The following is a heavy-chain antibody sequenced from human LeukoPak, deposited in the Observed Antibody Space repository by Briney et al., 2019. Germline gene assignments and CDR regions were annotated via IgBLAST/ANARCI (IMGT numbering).Heavy chain of an antibody. D-gene: IGHD6-13*01. V-gene: IGHV4-34*01. CDR2: INHSGST. CDR3: ASAAGNQAPYGMDV. Sequence: SETLSLTCAVYGGSFSGYYWSWIRQPPGKGLEWIGEINHSGSTNYNPSLKSRVTISVDTSKNQFSLKLSSVTAADTAVYYCASAAGNQAPYGMDVWGQGTTVTVSS. J-gene: IGHJ6*02. CDR1: GGSFSGYY.